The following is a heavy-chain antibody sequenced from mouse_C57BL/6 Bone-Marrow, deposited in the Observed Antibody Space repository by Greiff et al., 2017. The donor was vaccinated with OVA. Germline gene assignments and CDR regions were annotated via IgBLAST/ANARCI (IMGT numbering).Heavy chain of an antibody. CDR2: IDPENGDT. CDR3: TTLALCDGYLYYFDY. J-gene: IGHJ2*01. CDR1: GFNIKDDY. Sequence: VQLQQSGAELVRPGASVKLSCTASGFNIKDDYMHWVKQRPEQGLEWIGWIDPENGDTEYASKFQGKATITADTSSNTAYLQLSSLTSEDTAVYYGTTLALCDGYLYYFDYWGQGTTLTVSS. D-gene: IGHD2-3*01. V-gene: IGHV14-4*01.